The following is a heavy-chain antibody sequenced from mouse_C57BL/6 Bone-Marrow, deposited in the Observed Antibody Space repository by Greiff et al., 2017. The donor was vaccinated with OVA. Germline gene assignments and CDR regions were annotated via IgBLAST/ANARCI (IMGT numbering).Heavy chain of an antibody. D-gene: IGHD2-4*01. V-gene: IGHV1-42*01. CDR2: INPSTGGT. CDR1: GYSFTGYY. CDR3: AREGGIYYDYDGFYWYFDV. Sequence: EVHLVESGPELVKPGASVKISCKASGYSFTGYYMNWVKQSPEKSLEWIGEINPSTGGTTYNQKFKAKATLTVDKSSSTAYMQLKSLTSEDSAVYYCAREGGIYYDYDGFYWYFDVWGTGTTVTVSS. J-gene: IGHJ1*03.